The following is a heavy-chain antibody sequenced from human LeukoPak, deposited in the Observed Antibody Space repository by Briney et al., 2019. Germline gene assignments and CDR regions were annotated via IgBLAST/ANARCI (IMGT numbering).Heavy chain of an antibody. V-gene: IGHV3-64*01. J-gene: IGHJ5*02. D-gene: IGHD6-19*01. CDR1: GFTFGSYA. CDR3: ARSGIAVAGITSWFDP. Sequence: GGSLRLSCAASGFTFGSYAMHWVRQAPGKGLEYVSAISSNGGSTYYANSVKGRFTISRDNSKNTLYLQMGSLRAEDMAVYYCARSGIAVAGITSWFDPWGQGALVTVSS. CDR2: ISSNGGST.